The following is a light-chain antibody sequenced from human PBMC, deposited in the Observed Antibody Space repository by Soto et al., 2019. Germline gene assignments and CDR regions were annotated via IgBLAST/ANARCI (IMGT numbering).Light chain of an antibody. CDR3: QKTVGAPRT. V-gene: IGKV1-27*01. J-gene: IGKJ1*01. CDR1: QDIGIY. Sequence: DIQMTQSPSSLSASVGDRVTITCRASQDIGIYLSWYQQKSGGVPRLLIYTASTLQSGVPSRFSGSRSGTDFTLTISSLQPEDAATYFCQKTVGAPRTCGQGTKVEIK. CDR2: TAS.